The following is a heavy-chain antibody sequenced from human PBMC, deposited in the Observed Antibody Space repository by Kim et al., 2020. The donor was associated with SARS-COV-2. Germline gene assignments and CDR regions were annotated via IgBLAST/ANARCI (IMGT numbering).Heavy chain of an antibody. V-gene: IGHV1-2*02. CDR3: AREGGGVTDTGWFDP. CDR2: INPNSGGT. Sequence: ASVKVSCKASGYTFTGYYMHWVRQAPGQGLEWMGWINPNSGGTNYAQKFQGRVTMTRDTSISTAYMELSRLRSDDTAVYYCAREGGGVTDTGWFDPWGQGTLVTVSS. D-gene: IGHD1-20*01. J-gene: IGHJ5*02. CDR1: GYTFTGYY.